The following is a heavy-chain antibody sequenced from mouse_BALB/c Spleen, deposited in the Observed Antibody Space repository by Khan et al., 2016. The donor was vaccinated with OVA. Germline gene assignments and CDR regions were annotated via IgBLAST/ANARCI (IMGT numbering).Heavy chain of an antibody. CDR2: IWGDGST. D-gene: IGHD1-2*01. V-gene: IGHV2-6-7*01. CDR3: ARELRLGGFAY. Sequence: VELVESGPGLVAPSQSLSITCTVSGFSLTDYGINWIRQSPGKGLEWLGMIWGDGSTDYNSALKSRLSISKDNSKSQVFLKMNSLQTDVTARFYCARELRLGGFAYWGQGTLVTVSA. CDR1: GFSLTDYG. J-gene: IGHJ3*01.